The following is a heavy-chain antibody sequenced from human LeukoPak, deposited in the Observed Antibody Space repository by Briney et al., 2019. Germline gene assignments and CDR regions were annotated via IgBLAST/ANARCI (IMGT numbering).Heavy chain of an antibody. D-gene: IGHD2-21*02. V-gene: IGHV3-7*01. CDR2: IRGDGSRL. Sequence: GGSLRLSCAASGFTFSSYRMSWVRQAPGKGLEWVANIRGDGSRLYYVDSVKGRFTISRDNAKNSRYLQMSNLRAEDTSVYYCARDHNYFGSDRYYDAFDIWGQGTMVTVSS. CDR3: ARDHNYFGSDRYYDAFDI. CDR1: GFTFSSYR. J-gene: IGHJ3*02.